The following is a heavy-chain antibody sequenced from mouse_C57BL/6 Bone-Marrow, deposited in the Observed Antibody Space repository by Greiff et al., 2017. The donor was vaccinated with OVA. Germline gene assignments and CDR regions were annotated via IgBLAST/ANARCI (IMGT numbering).Heavy chain of an antibody. Sequence: VKLQESGAELARPGASVKMSCKASGYTFTSYTMHWVKQRPGQGLEWIGYINPSSGYTKYNQKFKDKATLTADKSSSTAYMQLSSLTSEDSAVYYCARTLKYYAMDYWGQGTSVTVSS. CDR3: ARTLKYYAMDY. J-gene: IGHJ4*01. CDR2: INPSSGYT. V-gene: IGHV1-4*01. D-gene: IGHD6-1*01. CDR1: GYTFTSYT.